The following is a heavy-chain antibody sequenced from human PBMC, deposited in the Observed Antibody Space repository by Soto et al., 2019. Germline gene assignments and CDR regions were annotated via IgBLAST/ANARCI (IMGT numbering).Heavy chain of an antibody. J-gene: IGHJ4*02. V-gene: IGHV4-4*02. CDR1: GDSISRSHR. D-gene: IGHD3-22*01. CDR2: ISHSGIT. CDR3: ARVRYDRSGFDH. Sequence: QVQLQESGPGLVRPSGALSVTCAVSGDSISRSHRWSWVRQSPGKGLEWIGEISHSGITNYNPSLKSRVTISGDKSKNQLSLKLTSVTAADTAVYYCARVRYDRSGFDHWGQGTLVSVSS.